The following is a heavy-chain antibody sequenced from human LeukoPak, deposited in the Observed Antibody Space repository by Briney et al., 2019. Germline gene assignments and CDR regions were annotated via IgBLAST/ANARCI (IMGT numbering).Heavy chain of an antibody. J-gene: IGHJ3*02. CDR1: GFTFSSYW. CDR3: AKSRLGNGVDYDILTGYYFYPAFDI. D-gene: IGHD3-9*01. CDR2: INSDGSST. Sequence: GGSLRLSCAASGFTFSSYWMHWVRQAPGKGLVWVSRINSDGSSTSYADSVKGRFTISRDNAKNTLYLQMNSLRAEDTALYYCAKSRLGNGVDYDILTGYYFYPAFDIWGQGTMVTVSS. V-gene: IGHV3-74*01.